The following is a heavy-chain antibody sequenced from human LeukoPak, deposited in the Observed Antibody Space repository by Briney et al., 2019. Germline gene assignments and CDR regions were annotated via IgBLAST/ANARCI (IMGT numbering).Heavy chain of an antibody. V-gene: IGHV3-33*01. Sequence: PGGSLRLSCAASGFTFSSYGMHWVRQAPGKGLEWVAVIWYDGSNKYYADSVKGRFTISRDNSKNTLYPQMNSLRAEDTAVYYCARGYSSGWSYYFDYWGQGTLVTVSS. J-gene: IGHJ4*02. CDR2: IWYDGSNK. CDR1: GFTFSSYG. D-gene: IGHD6-19*01. CDR3: ARGYSSGWSYYFDY.